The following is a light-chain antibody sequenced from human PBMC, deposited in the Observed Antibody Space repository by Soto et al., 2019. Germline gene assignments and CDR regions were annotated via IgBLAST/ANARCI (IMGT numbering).Light chain of an antibody. J-gene: IGLJ3*02. CDR1: SSDVGGYNF. CDR2: EVF. CDR3: SSYTSSSTVV. V-gene: IGLV2-14*03. Sequence: QSALTQPASVSGSPGQSITISCTGTSSDVGGYNFVSWYQQHPGKAPKLMIYEVFNRPSGVSTRFSGSKSGNTASLTISGLQAEDEADYYCSSYTSSSTVVFGGGTKVTVL.